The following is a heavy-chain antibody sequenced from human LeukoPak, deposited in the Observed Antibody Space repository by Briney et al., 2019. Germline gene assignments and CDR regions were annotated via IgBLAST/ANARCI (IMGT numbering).Heavy chain of an antibody. V-gene: IGHV4-34*01. CDR1: GGSFSGYY. Sequence: SETLSLTCAVYGGSFSGYYWSWIRQPPGKGLEWIGEINHSGSTNYNPSLKSRVTISVDTSKNQFSLKLSSVTAADTAVYYCARGAQLWLMAYYYYGMDVWGQGTTVTVSS. CDR3: ARGAQLWLMAYYYYGMDV. D-gene: IGHD5-18*01. J-gene: IGHJ6*02. CDR2: INHSGST.